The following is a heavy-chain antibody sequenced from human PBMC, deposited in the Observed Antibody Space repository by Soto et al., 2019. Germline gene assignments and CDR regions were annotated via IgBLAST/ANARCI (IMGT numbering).Heavy chain of an antibody. V-gene: IGHV5-10-1*01. D-gene: IGHD3-10*01. CDR3: AISVPTMVRGVIAPTDY. CDR2: IDPSDSYT. Sequence: GESLKISCKGSGYSFTSYCMSWVRQMPGKGLEWMGRIDPSDSYTNYSPSFQGHVTISADKSISTAYLQWSSLKASDTAIYYCAISVPTMVRGVIAPTDYWGQGTLVTVSS. J-gene: IGHJ4*02. CDR1: GYSFTSYC.